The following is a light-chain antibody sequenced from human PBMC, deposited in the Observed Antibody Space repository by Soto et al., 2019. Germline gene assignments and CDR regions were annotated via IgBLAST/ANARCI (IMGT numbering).Light chain of an antibody. CDR3: CSYADSSYV. CDR1: SSDVGGYNY. Sequence: QSALTQPRSVSGSSGQSVTISCTGTSSDVGGYNYVSWYQQYPAKAPKLMIYDVSQRPSGVPDRFSGSKSGNTASLTISGLQAEDEADYYCCSYADSSYVFGTGTKVTVL. V-gene: IGLV2-11*01. CDR2: DVS. J-gene: IGLJ1*01.